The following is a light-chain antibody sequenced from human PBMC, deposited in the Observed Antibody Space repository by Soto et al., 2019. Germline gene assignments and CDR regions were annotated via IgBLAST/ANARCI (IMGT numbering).Light chain of an antibody. CDR3: QQYDDLRLT. CDR2: DAS. CDR1: QDISNH. J-gene: IGKJ4*01. V-gene: IGKV1-33*01. Sequence: DIQMTQSPSSLSASAGDRVNITCQANQDISNHLNWYQQKAGTAPKGLIYDASNLETGVPSRFSGSGSGTQFTLTISSLQPEDIATYYCQQYDDLRLTFGGGTKVEI.